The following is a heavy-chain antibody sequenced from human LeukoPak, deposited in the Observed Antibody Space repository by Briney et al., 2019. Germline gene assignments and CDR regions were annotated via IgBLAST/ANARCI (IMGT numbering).Heavy chain of an antibody. CDR1: GGSISSYY. V-gene: IGHV4-59*01. Sequence: ASETLSLTCTVSGGSISSYYWSWIRQPPGKGLEWIGYIYYSGSTNHNPSLKSRVTISVDTSKNQFSLKLSSVTAADTAVYYCARGATVVVPAAFPYNWFDPWGQGTLVTVSS. D-gene: IGHD2-2*01. CDR2: IYYSGST. J-gene: IGHJ5*02. CDR3: ARGATVVVPAAFPYNWFDP.